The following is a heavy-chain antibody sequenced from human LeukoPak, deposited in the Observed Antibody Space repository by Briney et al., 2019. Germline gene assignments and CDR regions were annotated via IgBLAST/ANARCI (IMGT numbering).Heavy chain of an antibody. Sequence: PSETLSLTCTVSGYSISSGYYWGWIRQPPGKGLEWIGSIYHSGSTYYNPSLKSRVTISVDTSKNQFSLKLSSVTAADTAVYYCARVVSSGWYLGFGYFQHWGQGTLVTVSS. CDR2: IYHSGST. J-gene: IGHJ1*01. V-gene: IGHV4-38-2*02. CDR1: GYSISSGYY. D-gene: IGHD6-19*01. CDR3: ARVVSSGWYLGFGYFQH.